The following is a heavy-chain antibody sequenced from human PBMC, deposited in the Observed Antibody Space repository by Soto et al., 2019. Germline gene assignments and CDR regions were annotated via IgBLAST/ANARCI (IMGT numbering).Heavy chain of an antibody. Sequence: QVQLQESGPGLVKPSETLSLTCTVSGVSVSSGSFYWAWIRQPPGKGLEWIGFGSYSGTTNYKPSLKSRVTISVDTSRSQISLKVSSLTAADTAVYYCARGATVTQYDYWGQGHLVTVSS. CDR2: GSYSGTT. CDR1: GVSVSSGSFY. V-gene: IGHV4-61*01. CDR3: ARGATVTQYDY. J-gene: IGHJ4*02. D-gene: IGHD4-17*01.